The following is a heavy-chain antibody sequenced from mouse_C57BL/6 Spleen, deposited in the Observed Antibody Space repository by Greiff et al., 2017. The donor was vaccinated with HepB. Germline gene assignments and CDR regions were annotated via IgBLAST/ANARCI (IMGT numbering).Heavy chain of an antibody. J-gene: IGHJ2*01. CDR1: GFNIKDYY. CDR2: IDPEDGET. D-gene: IGHD1-1*01. V-gene: IGHV14-2*01. Sequence: EVQGVESGAELVKPGASVKLSCTASGFNIKDYYMHWVKQRTEQGLEWIGRIDPEDGETKYAPKFQGKATITADTSSNTAYLQLSSLTSEDTAVYYCASYYGSSQYYFDYWGQGTTLTVSS. CDR3: ASYYGSSQYYFDY.